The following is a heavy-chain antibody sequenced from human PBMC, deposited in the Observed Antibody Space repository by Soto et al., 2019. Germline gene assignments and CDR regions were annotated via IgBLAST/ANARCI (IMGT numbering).Heavy chain of an antibody. D-gene: IGHD3-3*01. J-gene: IGHJ5*02. Sequence: ASVKVSCKASGYTFTSYAMHWVRQAPGQRLEWMGWINAGNGNTKYSQKFQGRVTITRDTSASTAYMELSSLRSEDTAVYYCARAPGYDPGGRFDPWGQGTLVTVSS. CDR3: ARAPGYDPGGRFDP. CDR2: INAGNGNT. CDR1: GYTFTSYA. V-gene: IGHV1-3*01.